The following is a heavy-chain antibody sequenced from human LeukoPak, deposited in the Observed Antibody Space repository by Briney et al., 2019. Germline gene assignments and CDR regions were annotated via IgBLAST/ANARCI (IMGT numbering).Heavy chain of an antibody. CDR3: ARGYSTSWTYYFDY. CDR2: IYHSGST. V-gene: IGHV4-38-2*02. J-gene: IGHJ4*02. D-gene: IGHD6-13*01. Sequence: SETLSLTCTVSGYSISSGYYWAWIRQPPGKGLEWIGSIYHSGSTYYNPSLKSRVTISVDTSKNQFSLKLSSVTAADTAVYYCARGYSTSWTYYFDYWGQGALVTVSS. CDR1: GYSISSGYY.